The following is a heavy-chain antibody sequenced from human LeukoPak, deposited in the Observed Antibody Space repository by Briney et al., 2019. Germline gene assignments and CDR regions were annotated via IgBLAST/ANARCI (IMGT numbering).Heavy chain of an antibody. V-gene: IGHV3-53*01. CDR1: GFTVSSNY. D-gene: IGHD2-8*01. CDR3: VKKFTNILYSDY. J-gene: IGHJ4*02. Sequence: GGSLRLSCAASGFTVSSNYMSWVRQAPGKGLEWVSLIYRDGDTYYADSVKGRFTISRDNSKNTLYLQMNSLRVEDTGVYYCVKKFTNILYSDYWGQGTLVTVSS. CDR2: IYRDGDT.